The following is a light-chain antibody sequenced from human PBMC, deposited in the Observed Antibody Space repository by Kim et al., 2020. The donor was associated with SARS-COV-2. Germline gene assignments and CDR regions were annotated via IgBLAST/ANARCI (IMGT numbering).Light chain of an antibody. CDR3: GTWDSSLSAV. J-gene: IGLJ3*02. Sequence: QSVLTQPPSVSAAPGQKVTISCSGSSSNIGNNYVSWYQQLPGTAPKLLIYDNNKRPSGIPDRFSGSKSGTSATLGITGLPTGDEADYYCGTWDSSLSAVFGGGTQLTVL. CDR1: SSNIGNNY. CDR2: DNN. V-gene: IGLV1-51*01.